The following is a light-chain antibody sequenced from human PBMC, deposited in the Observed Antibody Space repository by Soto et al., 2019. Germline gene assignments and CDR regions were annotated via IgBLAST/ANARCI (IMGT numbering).Light chain of an antibody. CDR1: QSISSSY. CDR2: GAF. V-gene: IGKV3-20*01. J-gene: IGKJ3*01. Sequence: EIVLTQSPGTLSLSPGERATLSCRASQSISSSYLAWYQQRPGQAPRLLIFGAFYRATGIPDRFSGSGSGTLFTLTISRLEPEDFAVYYCQQYSSSPPEFTFGPGTRVDSK. CDR3: QQYSSSPPEFT.